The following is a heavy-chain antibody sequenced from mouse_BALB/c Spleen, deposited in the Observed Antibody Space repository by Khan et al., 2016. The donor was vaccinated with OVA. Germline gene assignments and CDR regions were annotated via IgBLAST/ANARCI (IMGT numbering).Heavy chain of an antibody. CDR3: TRHGYVAWFTY. J-gene: IGHJ3*01. Sequence: EVQLQQSGPELMKPGASVKISCKASGYSFTTYYIHWVLQSHGKSLDWIGYIDPFSGDTTYNQKFKGKATLPVDKSSSTAYIHLNNLTSEDSAVYYCTRHGYVAWFTYWGQGTLVTVSA. V-gene: IGHV1S135*01. CDR2: IDPFSGDT. CDR1: GYSFTTYY. D-gene: IGHD2-2*01.